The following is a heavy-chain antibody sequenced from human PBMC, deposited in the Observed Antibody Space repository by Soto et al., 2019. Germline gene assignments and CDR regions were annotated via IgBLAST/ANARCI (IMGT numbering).Heavy chain of an antibody. CDR3: ARQAYHYDTYSFGY. V-gene: IGHV5-51*01. D-gene: IGHD3-22*01. J-gene: IGHJ4*02. Sequence: VVFHRICYQVSEGNFVCFWIGRIRQIPGKGLEWMGIIYPSNSETRFSPSFQGQVTLSADKSIFTAYLQWSSLKASDTAIYYCARQAYHYDTYSFGYWGQGTLVTVSS. CDR1: EGNFVCFW. CDR2: IYPSNSET.